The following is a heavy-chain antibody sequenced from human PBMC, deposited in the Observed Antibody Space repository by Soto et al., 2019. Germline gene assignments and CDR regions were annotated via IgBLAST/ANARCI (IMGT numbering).Heavy chain of an antibody. CDR1: GFTFSSYA. J-gene: IGHJ3*02. CDR2: ITASGATT. CDR3: AKVRPLKDCTRTSCLVGFDM. Sequence: EVQLLESGGGLVRPGGSLRLSCAASGFTFSSYAMSWVRQAPGKGLEWVSGITASGATTYYPDSVKGRFTISRDNSKNTLSLLIDRLRAEDTAVYYCAKVRPLKDCTRTSCLVGFDMWCQGAMVTVS. V-gene: IGHV3-23*01. D-gene: IGHD2-2*01.